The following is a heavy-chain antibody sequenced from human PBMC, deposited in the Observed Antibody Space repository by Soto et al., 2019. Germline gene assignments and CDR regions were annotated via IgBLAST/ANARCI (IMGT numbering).Heavy chain of an antibody. D-gene: IGHD3-10*01. Sequence: QLQLVQSGAEVKERGSSVKISCKTSGGNFNTYALTWVRQAPGQGLEWIGGIIPMFDIKNVAQRFQGRVTLNADDSMTTAYMEMTSLRSDDTAVYYCAKEAGDHWGQGTLVNVSS. V-gene: IGHV1-69*01. CDR3: AKEAGDH. CDR2: IIPMFDIK. J-gene: IGHJ4*02. CDR1: GGNFNTYA.